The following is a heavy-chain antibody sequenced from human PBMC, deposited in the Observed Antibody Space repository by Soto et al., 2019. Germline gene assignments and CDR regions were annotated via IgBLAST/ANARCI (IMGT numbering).Heavy chain of an antibody. V-gene: IGHV4-30-4*01. J-gene: IGHJ4*02. CDR1: GGSISSGNYY. CDR3: ATMGTPVTGLYYFDY. CDR2: ISYSGTT. Sequence: PSXTLSLTCTVSGGSISSGNYYWSLIRQPPGKGLEWIGFISYSGTTHYSASLRSRVSISVDTSKNQFSLDLSSVTAEDTAVYYCATMGTPVTGLYYFDYWGQGTLVTVSS. D-gene: IGHD4-17*01.